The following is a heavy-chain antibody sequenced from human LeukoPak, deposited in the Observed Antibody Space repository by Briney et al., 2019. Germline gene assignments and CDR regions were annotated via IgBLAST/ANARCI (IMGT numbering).Heavy chain of an antibody. D-gene: IGHD4-17*01. CDR3: ARAVSYGDADY. V-gene: IGHV4-30-4*01. Sequence: PSETLSLTCTVSGGSISSGDYYWSWIRQPPGKGLEWIGYIYYSGSTYYNPSLKSRVTISVDTSKNQFSLKLSSVTAADTAVYYCARAVSYGDADYWGQGTLVTVSS. CDR1: GGSISSGDYY. J-gene: IGHJ4*02. CDR2: IYYSGST.